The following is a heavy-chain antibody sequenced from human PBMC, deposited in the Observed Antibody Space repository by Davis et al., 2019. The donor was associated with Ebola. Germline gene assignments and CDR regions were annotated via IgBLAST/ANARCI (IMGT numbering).Heavy chain of an antibody. CDR3: ARAQGYSHPLGY. CDR1: GFTFSSYW. Sequence: GESLKISCAASGFTFSSYWMSWVRQAPGKGLEWVANIKQDGSEKYYVDSVKGRFTISRDNAKNSLYLQMNSLRAEDTAVYYCARAQGYSHPLGYWGQGTLVTVSS. D-gene: IGHD5-18*01. J-gene: IGHJ4*02. V-gene: IGHV3-7*03. CDR2: IKQDGSEK.